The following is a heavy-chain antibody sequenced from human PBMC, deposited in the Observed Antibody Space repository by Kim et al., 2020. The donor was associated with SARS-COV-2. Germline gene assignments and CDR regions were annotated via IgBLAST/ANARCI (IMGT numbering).Heavy chain of an antibody. J-gene: IGHJ3*02. Sequence: ASVKVSCKASGYTFTSYAMHWVRQAPGQRLEWMGWINAGNCNTKYSQKFQGRVTITRDTSASTAYMELSSLRSGDTAVYYCARDLKGSSSWYPFDAFDIWGQGTMVTVSS. D-gene: IGHD6-13*01. CDR2: INAGNCNT. V-gene: IGHV1-3*01. CDR1: GYTFTSYA. CDR3: ARDLKGSSSWYPFDAFDI.